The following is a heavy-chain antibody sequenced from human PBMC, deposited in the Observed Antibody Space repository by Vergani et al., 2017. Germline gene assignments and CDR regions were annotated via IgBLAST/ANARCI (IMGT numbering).Heavy chain of an antibody. CDR2: IWHYGSNE. D-gene: IGHD3-16*01. J-gene: IGHJ6*03. Sequence: QVQLVESGGGVVQPGKSLSLSCETSGYIFSAYVMHWVRQAPGKGLEWVSGIWHYGSNEQYVDSVQGRFTISRDNSKNTLYLEMESLRVEDTAVYFCARYKSKRAPAVMGTYYYYMDVWGKGTKVTVSS. CDR1: GYIFSAYV. CDR3: ARYKSKRAPAVMGTYYYYMDV. V-gene: IGHV3-33*01.